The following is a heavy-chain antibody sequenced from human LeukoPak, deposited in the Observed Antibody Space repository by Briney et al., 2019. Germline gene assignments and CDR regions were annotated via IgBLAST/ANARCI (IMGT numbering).Heavy chain of an antibody. V-gene: IGHV3-23*01. CDR3: AKDLDCSSTSCYPDY. CDR2: ISGSGGST. J-gene: IGHJ4*02. Sequence: GGSLRLSCAASGFTFSSYAMSWVRQAPGKGLEGVSAISGSGGSTYYADSVKGRFTISRDNSKNTLYLQMNSLRAEDTAVYYCAKDLDCSSTSCYPDYWGQGTLVTVSS. CDR1: GFTFSSYA. D-gene: IGHD2-2*01.